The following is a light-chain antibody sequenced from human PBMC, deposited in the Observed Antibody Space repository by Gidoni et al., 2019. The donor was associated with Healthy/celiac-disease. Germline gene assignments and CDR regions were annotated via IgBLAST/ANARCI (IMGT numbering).Light chain of an antibody. CDR2: WAS. V-gene: IGKV4-1*01. CDR1: QSVLYSSNNKNY. CDR3: QQYYSTPPT. J-gene: IGKJ4*01. Sequence: DIVMTQSPDSLAVSLGERATINCKSSQSVLYSSNNKNYLAWYQQKPGQPPKLLIYWASTRESGVPYRFSGSGSGTDFTLTISSLQAEDVAVYYCQQYYSTPPTFXGXTKVEIK.